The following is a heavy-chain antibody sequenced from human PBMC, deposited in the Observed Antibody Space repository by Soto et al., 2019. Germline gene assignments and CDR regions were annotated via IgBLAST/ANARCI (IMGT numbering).Heavy chain of an antibody. D-gene: IGHD4-17*01. CDR2: ITGSGGST. CDR1: GFTFSTYA. V-gene: IGHV3-23*01. Sequence: EVQLLESGGGLVQPGGSLRLSCAASGFTFSTYAMIWVRQAPGKGLEWVSVITGSGGSTYYADSVKGRFTISRDTSKNTLFLQMNSLRAEDTAGYYCAKERYGDYGGIDYWGQGTMVTVSS. J-gene: IGHJ4*02. CDR3: AKERYGDYGGIDY.